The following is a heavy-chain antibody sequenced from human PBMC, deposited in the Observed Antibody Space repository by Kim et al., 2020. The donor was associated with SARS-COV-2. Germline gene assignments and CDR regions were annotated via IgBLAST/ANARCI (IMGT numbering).Heavy chain of an antibody. J-gene: IGHJ6*02. CDR2: IKSKTDGGTT. V-gene: IGHV3-15*01. D-gene: IGHD5-12*01. CDR3: TTDPGYSGYDYYYYGMDV. Sequence: GGSLRLSCAASGFTFSNAWMSWVRQAPGKGLEWVGRIKSKTDGGTTDYAAPVKGRFTISRDDSKNTLYLQMNSLKTEDTAVYYCTTDPGYSGYDYYYYGMDVWGQGTTVTVSS. CDR1: GFTFSNAW.